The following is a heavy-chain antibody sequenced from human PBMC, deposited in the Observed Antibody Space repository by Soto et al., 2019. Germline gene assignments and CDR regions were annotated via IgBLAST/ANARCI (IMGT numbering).Heavy chain of an antibody. CDR1: GYTLTAFA. Sequence: VRLWQSGAEVKKLGASVKVSCKAPGYTLTAFAIHRWRQAPGLGPEWMGWINAGNGNTKSSQKFKGRVTITMDTSASTAYMELSSLRSEDTAVYYCAREAPYHGSGMYGDGMDVWGQGTTVTVSS. D-gene: IGHD3-10*01. V-gene: IGHV1-3*01. CDR3: AREAPYHGSGMYGDGMDV. CDR2: INAGNGNT. J-gene: IGHJ6*02.